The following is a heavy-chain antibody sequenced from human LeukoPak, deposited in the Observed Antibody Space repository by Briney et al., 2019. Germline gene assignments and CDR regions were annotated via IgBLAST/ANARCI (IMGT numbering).Heavy chain of an antibody. CDR2: IYHSGST. J-gene: IGHJ5*02. CDR3: ARAAAGVNWFDP. Sequence: SETLSLTCAVSGYSISSGYYWGWIRQPPGKGLEWIGSIYHSGSTYYNPSLKSRVTISVDTSKNHFSLKLSSMTAADTAVYYCARAAAGVNWFDPWGQGTLITVSS. D-gene: IGHD6-13*01. V-gene: IGHV4-38-2*01. CDR1: GYSISSGYY.